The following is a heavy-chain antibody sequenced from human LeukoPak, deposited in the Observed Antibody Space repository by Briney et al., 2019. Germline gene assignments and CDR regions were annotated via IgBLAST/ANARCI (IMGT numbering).Heavy chain of an antibody. CDR2: ISFSAINT. CDR3: ARGPLPDY. V-gene: IGHV3-11*04. Sequence: PGGSLRLSCAASGFTFSDYYMGWIRQAPGKGLEWVSYISFSAINTYYAESVKGRFTISRDNAKNSLYLQMNSLRAEDTAVYYCARGPLPDYWGQGTLVTVSS. J-gene: IGHJ4*02. CDR1: GFTFSDYY.